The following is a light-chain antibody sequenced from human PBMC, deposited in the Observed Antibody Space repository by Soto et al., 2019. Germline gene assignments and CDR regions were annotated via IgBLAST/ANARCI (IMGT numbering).Light chain of an antibody. Sequence: QSALTQPASVSGSPGQSIAISCTGTSSDIGTFNYVSWYQQHPGKAHKLMIHEVSNRPSGVSDRFSGSKSGNTASLTISGPQADDGADYFCSSQTPNNTRVFETGTKATVL. J-gene: IGLJ1*01. CDR3: SSQTPNNTRV. V-gene: IGLV2-14*01. CDR1: SSDIGTFNY. CDR2: EVS.